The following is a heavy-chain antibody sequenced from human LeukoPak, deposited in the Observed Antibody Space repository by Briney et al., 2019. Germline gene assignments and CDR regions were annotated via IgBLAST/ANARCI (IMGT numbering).Heavy chain of an antibody. D-gene: IGHD1-26*01. J-gene: IGHJ6*02. V-gene: IGHV3-66*01. CDR2: IYGGDNT. Sequence: GGSLRLSCAASGFTASTSYMSWVRQAPGGGLEWVSVIYGGDNTYYADSVKGRFAISLDNSKNTLYLQMNGLKVEDTAVYFCASDPGIANGLDVWGQGTTVTVSS. CDR3: ASDPGIANGLDV. CDR1: GFTASTSY.